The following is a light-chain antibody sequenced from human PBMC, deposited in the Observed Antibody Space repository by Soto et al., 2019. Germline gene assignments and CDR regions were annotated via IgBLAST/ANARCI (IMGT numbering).Light chain of an antibody. CDR2: DAS. V-gene: IGKV1-5*01. J-gene: IGKJ5*01. CDR3: QQYNSYSPIT. CDR1: QSISSW. Sequence: DIQMTQSPSTLSASVGDRVTITCRASQSISSWLAWYQQKPGKAPKLLIYDASSLESGVTSRFCGSGSGTAFTLTISSLLHAEFATYYCQQYNSYSPITFGQGTRLEIK.